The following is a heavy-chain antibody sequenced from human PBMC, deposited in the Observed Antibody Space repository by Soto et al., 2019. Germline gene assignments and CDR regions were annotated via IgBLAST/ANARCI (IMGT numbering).Heavy chain of an antibody. Sequence: PGGSLRLSCAASGFTFGTTDMSWVRQAPGEGLEWVSTIDGSGGITYYADSVKGRFTISRDNAKNSLYLQMNSLRAEDTAVYYCAREEFGAGTPGFDYWGQGTLVTVSS. J-gene: IGHJ4*02. CDR3: AREEFGAGTPGFDY. D-gene: IGHD6-19*01. CDR2: IDGSGGIT. V-gene: IGHV3-21*01. CDR1: GFTFGTTD.